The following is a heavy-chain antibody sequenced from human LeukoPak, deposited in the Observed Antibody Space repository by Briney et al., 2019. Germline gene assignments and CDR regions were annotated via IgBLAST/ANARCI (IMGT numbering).Heavy chain of an antibody. J-gene: IGHJ6*02. CDR1: GFTFSAYA. Sequence: GGSLRLSCEASGFTFSAYAMTWVRQAPGKGLEWVSSIGSDGKTHYSESVKGRFAISRDTSNNTLYLQMSSLTTEDTAVYYCAKAQGTLVNFYAYGMDVWGHGTTVTVSS. D-gene: IGHD3-22*01. V-gene: IGHV3-23*01. CDR2: IGSDGKT. CDR3: AKAQGTLVNFYAYGMDV.